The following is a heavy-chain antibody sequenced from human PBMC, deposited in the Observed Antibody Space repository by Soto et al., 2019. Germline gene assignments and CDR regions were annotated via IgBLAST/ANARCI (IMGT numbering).Heavy chain of an antibody. V-gene: IGHV1-46*03. CDR1: GYTFTNYY. Sequence: ASVKVSCKASGYTFTNYYIHWVRQAPGQGLEWMGIINPTGGSTSYAQKFQGRVTMTRDTSTSTVYMELSSLRSEDTAVYYCARAYDLTAATSPTLGYWGQGTLVTVSS. J-gene: IGHJ4*02. CDR3: ARAYDLTAATSPTLGY. CDR2: INPTGGST. D-gene: IGHD5-12*01.